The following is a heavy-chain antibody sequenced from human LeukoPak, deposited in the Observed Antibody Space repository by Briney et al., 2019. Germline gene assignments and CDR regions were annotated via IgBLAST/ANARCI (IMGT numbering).Heavy chain of an antibody. Sequence: PGGSLRLSCAASGFTFSSYGMHWVRQAPGKGLEWVSSIVGSSSTYYADSPKGRFTISRDNAKNSLYLQMNSLRAEDTAVYYCARIGAGSSRDYWGQGTLVTVSS. V-gene: IGHV3-21*01. J-gene: IGHJ4*02. CDR3: ARIGAGSSRDY. CDR2: IVGSSST. CDR1: GFTFSSYG. D-gene: IGHD6-13*01.